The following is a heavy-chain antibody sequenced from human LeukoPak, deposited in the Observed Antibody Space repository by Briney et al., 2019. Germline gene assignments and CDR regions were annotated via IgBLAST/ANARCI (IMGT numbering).Heavy chain of an antibody. CDR2: IFYSGTT. J-gene: IGHJ3*02. V-gene: IGHV4-59*01. Sequence: PSETLSLTCTVSGGSISNYYWSWIRQPPGKGLEWIGYIFYSGTTNYNPSLKSRVTISVDTSKNQFSLKLSSVTAADTAVYYCAKGSGLEGAQDIWGQGTMVAVSS. CDR1: GGSISNYY. CDR3: AKGSGLEGAQDI. D-gene: IGHD1-26*01.